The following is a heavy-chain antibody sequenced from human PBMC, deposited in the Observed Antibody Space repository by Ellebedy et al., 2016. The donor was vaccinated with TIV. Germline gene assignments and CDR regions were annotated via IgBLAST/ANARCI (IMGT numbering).Heavy chain of an antibody. J-gene: IGHJ6*02. CDR1: GFTFSGYA. CDR3: AKDKDFGDSKWEIDV. Sequence: PGGSLRLSCAASGFTFSGYAMSWVRQTPGKRLAWVSGINSRGGTTSYADSVKGRFTISRDNSKNKLYLQMNSLRAEDTAVYYCAKDKDFGDSKWEIDVWGQGTTVTVSS. CDR2: INSRGGTT. V-gene: IGHV3-23*01. D-gene: IGHD4-17*01.